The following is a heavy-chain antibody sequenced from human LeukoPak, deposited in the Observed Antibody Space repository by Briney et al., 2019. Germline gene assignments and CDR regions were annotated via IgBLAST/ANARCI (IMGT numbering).Heavy chain of an antibody. Sequence: TSETLSLTCTVSGGSISSYYWSWIRQPAGKGLEWIGRIYTSGSTNYNPSLKSRVAMSVDTSKNQFSLKLSSVTAADTAVYYCARGVLVVVPAAGAFDIWGQGTMVTVSS. J-gene: IGHJ3*02. CDR1: GGSISSYY. CDR3: ARGVLVVVPAAGAFDI. CDR2: IYTSGST. V-gene: IGHV4-4*07. D-gene: IGHD2-2*01.